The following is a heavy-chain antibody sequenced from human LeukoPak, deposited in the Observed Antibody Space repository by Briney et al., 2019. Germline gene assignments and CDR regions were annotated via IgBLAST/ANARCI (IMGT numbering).Heavy chain of an antibody. CDR1: GFTFDDYA. Sequence: GRSLRLSCAASGFTFDDYAMHWVWQAPGKGLEWVSGISWNSGSIGYADSVKGRFTISRDNAKNSLYLQMNSLRAEDMALYYCAKAPSGYSSSSYYFDYWGQGTLVTVSS. J-gene: IGHJ4*02. D-gene: IGHD6-6*01. CDR2: ISWNSGSI. V-gene: IGHV3-9*03. CDR3: AKAPSGYSSSSYYFDY.